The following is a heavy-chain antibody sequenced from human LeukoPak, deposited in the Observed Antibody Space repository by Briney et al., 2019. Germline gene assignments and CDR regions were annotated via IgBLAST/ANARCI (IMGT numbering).Heavy chain of an antibody. J-gene: IGHJ4*02. CDR1: GYTFTSYY. CDR3: ARDREWGPEDYYDG. D-gene: IGHD3-22*01. V-gene: IGHV1-46*01. CDR2: INPGGGST. Sequence: GASVKVSCKASGYTFTSYYIHWVRQAPGQGREWMGIINPGGGSTSYAQKFQGRVTMTRDTSTSTVYMELSSLRSEDTAVYYCARDREWGPEDYYDGWGQGTLVTVSS.